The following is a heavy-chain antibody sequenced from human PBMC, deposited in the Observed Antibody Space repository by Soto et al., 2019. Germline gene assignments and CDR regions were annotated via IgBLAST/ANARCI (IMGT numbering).Heavy chain of an antibody. CDR3: AASASGRFLGNDY. J-gene: IGHJ4*02. CDR2: IVVGSGNT. D-gene: IGHD3-3*01. Sequence: SVKVSCKASGFTFTSSAVQWVRQARGQRLEWIGWIVVGSGNTNYAQKFQERVTITRDMSTSTAYMELSSLRSEGTAVYYCAASASGRFLGNDYWGQGTLVTVYS. V-gene: IGHV1-58*01. CDR1: GFTFTSSA.